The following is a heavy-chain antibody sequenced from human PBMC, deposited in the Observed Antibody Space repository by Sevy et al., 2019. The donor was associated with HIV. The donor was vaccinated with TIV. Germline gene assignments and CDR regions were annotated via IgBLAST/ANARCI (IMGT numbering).Heavy chain of an antibody. D-gene: IGHD6-13*01. Sequence: GGSLRLSCAASGFTFSSYWMSWVRQAPGKGLEWVANIKQDGSEKYNMESVKGRLTISRDNAKNSLYLQMNSRRAEDTAVYYGARVGGDSSSWYNYGMDVWGQGTTVTVSS. CDR1: GFTFSSYW. CDR2: IKQDGSEK. CDR3: ARVGGDSSSWYNYGMDV. J-gene: IGHJ6*02. V-gene: IGHV3-7*01.